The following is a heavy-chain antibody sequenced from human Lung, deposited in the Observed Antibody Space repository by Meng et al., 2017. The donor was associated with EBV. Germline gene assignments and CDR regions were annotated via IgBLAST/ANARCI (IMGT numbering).Heavy chain of an antibody. V-gene: IGHV3-73*02. J-gene: IGHJ4*02. CDR3: VGGLTTMNQGLY. Sequence: EVQPEESGGALVQPGGSLKLSGAASGFTFSGSAIHWVRQASGKGLEWVARIRTKLYNYATVYNESLQGRFTISRDDSKNTAYLQMTGLKTEDTAVYYCVGGLTTMNQGLYWGPGTLVTVSS. CDR1: GFTFSGSA. CDR2: IRTKLYNYAT. D-gene: IGHD4-17*01.